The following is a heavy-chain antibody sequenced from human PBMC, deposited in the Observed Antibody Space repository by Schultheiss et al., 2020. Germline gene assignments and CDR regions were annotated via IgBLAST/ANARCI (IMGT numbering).Heavy chain of an antibody. V-gene: IGHV4-34*01. CDR3: ARVWLYCSGGSCPRLDP. CDR1: GASFSGYS. Sequence: SETLSLTCVVYGASFSGYSWNWIRQPPGKGLEWIGEINHTGSTNYNPFLKSRVTMSVDTSKFQFSLRLSSVTAADTAVYYCARVWLYCSGGSCPRLDPWGQGTLVTVSS. J-gene: IGHJ5*02. D-gene: IGHD2-15*01. CDR2: INHTGST.